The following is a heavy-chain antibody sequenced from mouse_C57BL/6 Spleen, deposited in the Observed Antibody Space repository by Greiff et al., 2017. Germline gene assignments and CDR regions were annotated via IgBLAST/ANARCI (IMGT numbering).Heavy chain of an antibody. CDR3: ARYYYAMDY. CDR2: IDPSDSET. CDR1: GYTFTSYW. V-gene: IGHV1-52*01. Sequence: QVQLKQPGAELVRPGSSVKLSCKASGYTFTSYWMHWVKQRPIQGLEWIGNIDPSDSETHYNQKFKDKATLTVDKSSSTAYMHLSSLTSEGSAVYYCARYYYAMDYWGQGTSVTVSS. J-gene: IGHJ4*01.